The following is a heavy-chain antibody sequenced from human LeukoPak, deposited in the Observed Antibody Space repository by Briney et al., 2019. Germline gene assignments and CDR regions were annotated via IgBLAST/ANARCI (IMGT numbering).Heavy chain of an antibody. D-gene: IGHD5-18*01. V-gene: IGHV1-24*01. CDR2: FDPEDGET. CDR1: GYTLTELS. J-gene: IGHJ4*02. Sequence: GASVKVSCKVSGYTLTELSMHWVRQAPGKGLEWMGGFDPEDGETIYAQKFQGRVTMTEDTSTDTAYMELSSLRSEDTAVYYCATVNPLYSSGAFDIWGQGTLVTVSS. CDR3: ATVNPLYSSGAFDI.